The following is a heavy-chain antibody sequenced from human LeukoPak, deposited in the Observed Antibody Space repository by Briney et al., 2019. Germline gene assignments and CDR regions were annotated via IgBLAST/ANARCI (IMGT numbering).Heavy chain of an antibody. Sequence: NPGGSLRLSCAASGFTFSSYSMNWVRQAPGKGLEWVSSISSSSSYIYYADSVKGRFTISGDNAKNSLYPQMNSLRAEDTAVYYCARHQHCDFWSGYSYYWGQGTLVTVSS. J-gene: IGHJ4*02. CDR3: ARHQHCDFWSGYSYY. D-gene: IGHD3-3*01. CDR2: ISSSSSYI. CDR1: GFTFSSYS. V-gene: IGHV3-21*01.